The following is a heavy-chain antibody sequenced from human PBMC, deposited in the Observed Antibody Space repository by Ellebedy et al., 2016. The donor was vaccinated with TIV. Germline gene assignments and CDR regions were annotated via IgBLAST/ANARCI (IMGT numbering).Heavy chain of an antibody. V-gene: IGHV4-31*03. D-gene: IGHD3-22*01. CDR2: IHYTGST. J-gene: IGHJ4*02. CDR1: GGSISSGAYY. Sequence: MPSETLSLTCTVSGGSISSGAYYWSWIRQHPGKGLEWIGYIHYTGSTYYNPSLRSRVIISVDKSKNQFSLKLNSVTAADTAVYYCARVGLGHYDTANFDYWGQGTLVTVSS. CDR3: ARVGLGHYDTANFDY.